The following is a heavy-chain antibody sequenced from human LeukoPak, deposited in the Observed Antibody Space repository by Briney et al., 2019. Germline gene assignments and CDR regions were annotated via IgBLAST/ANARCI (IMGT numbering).Heavy chain of an antibody. D-gene: IGHD4-17*01. CDR2: IYYSGST. Sequence: PSETLSLTCTVSGGSISSYYWSGIRQPPGRGLEWIGYIYYSGSTNYNPSLKSRVTISVDTSKNQFSLKLSSVTAADTAVYYCAREDYGGNSNWFDPWGQGTLVTVSS. CDR1: GGSISSYY. V-gene: IGHV4-59*01. J-gene: IGHJ5*02. CDR3: AREDYGGNSNWFDP.